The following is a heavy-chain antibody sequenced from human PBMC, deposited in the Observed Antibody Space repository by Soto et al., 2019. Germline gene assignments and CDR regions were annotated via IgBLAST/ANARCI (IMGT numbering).Heavy chain of an antibody. D-gene: IGHD6-13*01. CDR1: GGSISSYY. J-gene: IGHJ6*02. CDR2: IYYSGST. V-gene: IGHV4-59*01. CDR3: ASSNIAAAGFYYYGMDV. Sequence: SETLSLTCTVSGGSISSYYWSWIRQPPEKGLEWIGYIYYSGSTNYNPSLKSRVTISVDTSKNQFSLKLSSVTAADTAVYYCASSNIAAAGFYYYGMDVWGRGTTVTVSS.